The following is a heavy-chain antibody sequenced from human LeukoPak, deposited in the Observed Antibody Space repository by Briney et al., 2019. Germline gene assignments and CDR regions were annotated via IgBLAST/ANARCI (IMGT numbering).Heavy chain of an antibody. V-gene: IGHV1-18*01. CDR2: INTYTGNA. CDR1: GYTFTSCG. Sequence: GASVKVSCKASGYTFTSCGISWVRQAPGQGLEWMGWINTYTGNANYPEKFQGGVTMTTDTSTTTAYMELRSLRYDDTAVYYCARVPYGAGKYPYFDYWGQGSLVTVSS. CDR3: ARVPYGAGKYPYFDY. J-gene: IGHJ4*02. D-gene: IGHD3-10*01.